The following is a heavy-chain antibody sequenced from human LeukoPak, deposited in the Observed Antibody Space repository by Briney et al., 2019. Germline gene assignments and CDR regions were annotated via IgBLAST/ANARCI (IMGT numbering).Heavy chain of an antibody. CDR1: GGSFSGYY. Sequence: PSETLSLTCAVYGGSFSGYYWSWIRQPPGKGLEWIGGINHSGSTNYNPSLKSRVTISVDTSKNQFSLKLSSVTAADTAVYYCAREYCSGGSCYDTYYFDYWGQGTLVTVSS. D-gene: IGHD2-15*01. CDR2: INHSGST. V-gene: IGHV4-34*01. CDR3: AREYCSGGSCYDTYYFDY. J-gene: IGHJ4*02.